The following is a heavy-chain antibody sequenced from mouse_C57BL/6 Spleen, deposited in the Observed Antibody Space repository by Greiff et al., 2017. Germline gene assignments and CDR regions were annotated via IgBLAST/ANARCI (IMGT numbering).Heavy chain of an antibody. Sequence: EVKLQESGPGLVKPSQSLSLTCSVTGYSITSGYYWNWIRQFPGNKLEWMGYISYDGSNNYNPSLKNRISITRDTSKNQFFLKLNSVTTEDTATYYCARKGNNWAWFAYWGQGTLVTVSA. CDR2: ISYDGSN. CDR1: GYSITSGYY. D-gene: IGHD4-1*01. CDR3: ARKGNNWAWFAY. V-gene: IGHV3-6*01. J-gene: IGHJ3*01.